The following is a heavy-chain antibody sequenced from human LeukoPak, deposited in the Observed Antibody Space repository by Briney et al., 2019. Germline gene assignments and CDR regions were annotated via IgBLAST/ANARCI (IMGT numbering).Heavy chain of an antibody. CDR1: GFTFSDYY. CDR2: ISSSGSTI. Sequence: PGGSLRLSCAASGFTFSDYYMSWIRQAPGKGLEWVSYISSSGSTIYYADSVKGRFTISRDNAKNSLYLQMNSLRAEDTAVYYCAKDATMTTDCYFDLWGRGTLVTVSS. J-gene: IGHJ2*01. D-gene: IGHD4-17*01. V-gene: IGHV3-11*01. CDR3: AKDATMTTDCYFDL.